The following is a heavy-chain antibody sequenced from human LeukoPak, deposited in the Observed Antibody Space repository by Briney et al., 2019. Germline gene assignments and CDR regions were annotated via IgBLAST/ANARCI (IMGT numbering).Heavy chain of an antibody. Sequence: GGSLRLSCAASGFTFSGYAMHWVRQAPGKGLEWVAVISYDGSSEYYADSVKGRFTISRDNSKNTLYLQMNSLSVEDTAVYYCARVGYYASGPFSYFDYWGQGTLVTVSS. CDR1: GFTFSGYA. CDR2: ISYDGSSE. J-gene: IGHJ4*02. D-gene: IGHD3-10*01. CDR3: ARVGYYASGPFSYFDY. V-gene: IGHV3-30-3*01.